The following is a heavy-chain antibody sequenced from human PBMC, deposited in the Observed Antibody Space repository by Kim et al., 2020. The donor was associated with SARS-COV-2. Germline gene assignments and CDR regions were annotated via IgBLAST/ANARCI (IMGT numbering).Heavy chain of an antibody. Sequence: STTYNPALKSRVRIFVEPSKNQFSLKVTSVTAADTAVYYCARLQWEQPIDYWGQGTLVIVSS. J-gene: IGHJ4*02. D-gene: IGHD1-26*01. V-gene: IGHV4-39*01. CDR3: ARLQWEQPIDY. CDR2: ST.